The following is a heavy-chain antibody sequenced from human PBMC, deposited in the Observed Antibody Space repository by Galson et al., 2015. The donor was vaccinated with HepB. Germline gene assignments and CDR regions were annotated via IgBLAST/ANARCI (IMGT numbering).Heavy chain of an antibody. CDR1: GFTFDDYA. CDR2: ISWNSGSI. J-gene: IGHJ4*02. Sequence: SLRLSCAASGFTFDDYAMHWVRQAPGKGLEWVSGISWNSGSIGYADSVKGRFTISRDNSENTLYLQMNSLRAEDTAVYYCARHRTAEAGRGAFDNWGQGALVTVSS. CDR3: ARHRTAEAGRGAFDN. D-gene: IGHD6-19*01. V-gene: IGHV3-9*01.